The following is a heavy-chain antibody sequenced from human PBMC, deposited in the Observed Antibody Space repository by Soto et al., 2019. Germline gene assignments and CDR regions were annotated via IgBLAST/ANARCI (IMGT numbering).Heavy chain of an antibody. D-gene: IGHD5-18*01. J-gene: IGHJ5*02. CDR2: IYYSGST. Sequence: ASETLSLTCTVSGGSVSSGSYYWSWIRQPPGKGLEWIGYIYYSGSTNYNPSLKSRVTISVDTSKNQFSLKLSSVTAADTAVYYCARGVPYSYGYVSWFDPWGQGTLVTSPQ. CDR1: GGSVSSGSYY. CDR3: ARGVPYSYGYVSWFDP. V-gene: IGHV4-61*01.